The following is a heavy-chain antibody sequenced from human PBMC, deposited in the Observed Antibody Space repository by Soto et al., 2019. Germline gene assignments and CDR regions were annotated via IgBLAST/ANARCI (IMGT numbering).Heavy chain of an antibody. V-gene: IGHV3-30*03. Sequence: GGSLRLSCAASGFTFSSYGMHWVRQAPGKGLEWVAVISYDGSNKYYADSVKGRFTISRDNSKNTLYLQMNSLRAEDTAVYYCARDRDYDSSGYYVYYYYGMDVWGQGTTVTVSS. CDR2: ISYDGSNK. CDR1: GFTFSSYG. D-gene: IGHD3-22*01. J-gene: IGHJ6*02. CDR3: ARDRDYDSSGYYVYYYYGMDV.